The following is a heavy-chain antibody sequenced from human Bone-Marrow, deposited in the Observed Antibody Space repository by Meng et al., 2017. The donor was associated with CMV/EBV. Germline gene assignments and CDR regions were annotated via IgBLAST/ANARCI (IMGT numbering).Heavy chain of an antibody. Sequence: SVKVSCKASGGTFSSYTISWVRQAPGQGLELMGRIIPILDIANYAQKFQGRVTITADKSTSTAYMELSSLRSEDTAVYYCASSYTGIAAVAPFDYWGQGTLVTVSS. CDR3: ASSYTGIAAVAPFDY. V-gene: IGHV1-69*02. J-gene: IGHJ4*02. D-gene: IGHD6-13*01. CDR2: IIPILDIA. CDR1: GGTFSSYT.